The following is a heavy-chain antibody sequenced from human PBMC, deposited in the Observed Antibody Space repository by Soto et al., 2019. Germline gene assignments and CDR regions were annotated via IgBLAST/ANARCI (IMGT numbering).Heavy chain of an antibody. Sequence: SETLSLTCTVSGASISSHFWHWIRQPPGKALEWIGYIYSSGSSNYNPSLRSRVTISVDTSKNQFSLKLTSVTAADSAVYYCARGSIDYDHYFDAGGQGTLVTVST. CDR1: GASISSHF. V-gene: IGHV4-59*11. D-gene: IGHD4-17*01. CDR2: IYSSGSS. CDR3: ARGSIDYDHYFDA. J-gene: IGHJ4*02.